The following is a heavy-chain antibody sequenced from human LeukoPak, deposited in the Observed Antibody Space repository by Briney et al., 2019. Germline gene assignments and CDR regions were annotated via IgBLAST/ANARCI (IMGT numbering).Heavy chain of an antibody. CDR1: GFTFSSYE. CDR3: ARELEVSGFDP. D-gene: IGHD6-19*01. J-gene: IGHJ5*02. CDR2: ISRSGSTM. V-gene: IGHV3-48*03. Sequence: GGSLRLSCAASGFTFSSYEMNWVRQAPGQGLEWVSYISRSGSTMDYAESVKGRFTISRDNAKNSLYLQMNSLRAEDTAVYYCARELEVSGFDPWGQGTLVTVSS.